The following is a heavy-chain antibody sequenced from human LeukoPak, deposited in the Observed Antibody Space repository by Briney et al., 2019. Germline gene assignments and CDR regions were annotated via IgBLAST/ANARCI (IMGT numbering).Heavy chain of an antibody. J-gene: IGHJ4*02. CDR1: GFTFSNYW. Sequence: PGGSLRLSCAASGFTFSNYWMHWVRQAPGKGLVWVSRIKSDGSRTDYADSVKGRFTISRDNAKNTLYLQMNSLRAEDTALYYCAKDGGEGLVDYWGQGTLVTVSS. V-gene: IGHV3-74*01. CDR3: AKDGGEGLVDY. CDR2: IKSDGSRT.